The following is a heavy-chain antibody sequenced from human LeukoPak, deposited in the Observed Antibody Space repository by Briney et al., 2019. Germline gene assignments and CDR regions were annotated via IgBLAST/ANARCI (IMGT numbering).Heavy chain of an antibody. CDR3: VRAPDS. Sequence: SETLSLTCTVSGGSISSYYWSWIRQPPGKGLEWIGYIYYSGSTNYNPSLKSRVTISVDTSKNQFSLKLSSVTAADTAVYFCVRAPDSWGQGTLVIVSS. J-gene: IGHJ4*02. V-gene: IGHV4-59*01. CDR2: IYYSGST. CDR1: GGSISSYY.